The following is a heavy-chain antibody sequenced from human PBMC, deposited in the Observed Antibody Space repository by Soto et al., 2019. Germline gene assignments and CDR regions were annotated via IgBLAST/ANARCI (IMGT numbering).Heavy chain of an antibody. CDR3: ARGDCVGGTCYSLAGSFYYYMDV. CDR2: INSDGSVS. CDR1: GFTFSNYW. D-gene: IGHD2-15*01. Sequence: EVQLVESGGGLVQPGGSLRLSCAASGFTFSNYWMYWVRQALGKGLEWVSRINSDGSVSSYADSVKGRLTISRDNVKNTLYLQVDSLRAEDTAVYYCARGDCVGGTCYSLAGSFYYYMDVWGKGTTVTVFS. V-gene: IGHV3-74*02. J-gene: IGHJ6*03.